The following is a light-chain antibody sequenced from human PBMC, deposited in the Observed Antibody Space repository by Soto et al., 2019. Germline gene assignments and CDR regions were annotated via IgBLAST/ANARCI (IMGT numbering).Light chain of an antibody. V-gene: IGKV3-15*01. J-gene: IGKJ3*01. CDR2: AAS. Sequence: EIVMTQSPATLSVSPGEIATLSCSPSQSVSGRLAWYQQKRGQVPRLLIHAASTRATGIPARFSGSGSGTEFTLTISSLQPDDFATYYCQQYNSYSPLTFGPGTKVDIK. CDR1: QSVSGR. CDR3: QQYNSYSPLT.